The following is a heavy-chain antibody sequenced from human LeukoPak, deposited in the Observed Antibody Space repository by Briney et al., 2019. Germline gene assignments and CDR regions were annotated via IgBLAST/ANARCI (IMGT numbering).Heavy chain of an antibody. V-gene: IGHV4-31*03. CDR1: GDSIRSGAYY. J-gene: IGHJ6*02. CDR3: ARDRGDGMDV. CDR2: IYSNGDT. Sequence: SETLSLTCTVSGDSIRSGAYYWGWIRQHLEKGLEWIGYIYSNGDTYYNPSLKSRITLSIGTSKNQFSLKLTSVTAADSSVYYCARDRGDGMDVWGRGTTVTVSS.